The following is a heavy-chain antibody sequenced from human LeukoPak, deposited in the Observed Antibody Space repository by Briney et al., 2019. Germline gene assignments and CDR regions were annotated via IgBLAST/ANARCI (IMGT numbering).Heavy chain of an antibody. J-gene: IGHJ3*01. Sequence: GASVKVSCKASGYTFTSYYMHWVRQAPGQGLEWMGIINPSGGSTSYAQKFQGRVTMTRDTSTSTVYMELSSLGSEDPDVYYCASDDGYYGSGSYSPVFWGQGTMVTVSS. V-gene: IGHV1-46*01. D-gene: IGHD3-10*01. CDR2: INPSGGST. CDR1: GYTFTSYY. CDR3: ASDDGYYGSGSYSPVF.